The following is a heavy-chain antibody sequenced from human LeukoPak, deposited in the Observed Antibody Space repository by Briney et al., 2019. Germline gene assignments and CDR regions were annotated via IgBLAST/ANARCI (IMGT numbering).Heavy chain of an antibody. CDR2: INHSGST. CDR3: ARGRRPRGFTGYTGGRADY. J-gene: IGHJ4*02. V-gene: IGHV4-34*01. Sequence: PSETLSLTCAVYGGSFSGYYWSWIRQPPGKGLEWIGEINHSGSTNYNPSLKSRVTISVDTSKNQFSLKLSSVTAADTAVYYCARGRRPRGFTGYTGGRADYWGQGTLVTVSS. D-gene: IGHD5-18*01. CDR1: GGSFSGYY.